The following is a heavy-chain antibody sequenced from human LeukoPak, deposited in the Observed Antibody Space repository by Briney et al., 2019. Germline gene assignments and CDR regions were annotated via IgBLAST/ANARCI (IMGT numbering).Heavy chain of an antibody. CDR1: GFTVSSNY. D-gene: IGHD3-16*01. J-gene: IGHJ5*02. CDR2: IYSGGST. Sequence: GGSLRLSCAASGFTVSSNYMSWVRQAPGKGLEWVSVIYSGGSTYYADSVKGRFTISRDNSKNTLYLQMNSLRAEDTAVYYCARVMAGDYVWGSYHSWGQGTLVTVSS. V-gene: IGHV3-53*01. CDR3: ARVMAGDYVWGSYHS.